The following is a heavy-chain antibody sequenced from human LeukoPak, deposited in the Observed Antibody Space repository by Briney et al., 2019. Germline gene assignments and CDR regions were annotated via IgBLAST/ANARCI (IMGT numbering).Heavy chain of an antibody. CDR3: AKDGVLEYSSSSDRWHDY. Sequence: GGSLRLSCAASGFTFSSYAMSWVRQAPGKGLEWVSAISGSGGSTYYADSVKGRFTISRDNSKNTLYLQMNSLRAEDTAVYYCAKDGVLEYSSSSDRWHDYWGQGTLVTVSS. CDR1: GFTFSSYA. D-gene: IGHD6-6*01. CDR2: ISGSGGST. V-gene: IGHV3-23*01. J-gene: IGHJ4*02.